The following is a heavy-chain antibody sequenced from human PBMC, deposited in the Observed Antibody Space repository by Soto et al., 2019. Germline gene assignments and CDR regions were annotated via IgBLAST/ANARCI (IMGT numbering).Heavy chain of an antibody. CDR2: IYYSWIT. J-gene: IGHJ6*02. Sequence: TLTLSCAGSGVSISSVGHYWTWIRQQPGKGLEWIGYIYYSWITDYNPSLKSRVTISVDRSKNQFSLNLSSVTAADTAIYYCARESGGYDSSTRYGLDVWGQGTTVTVS. CDR3: ARESGGYDSSTRYGLDV. V-gene: IGHV4-31*11. D-gene: IGHD6-25*01. CDR1: GVSISSVGHY.